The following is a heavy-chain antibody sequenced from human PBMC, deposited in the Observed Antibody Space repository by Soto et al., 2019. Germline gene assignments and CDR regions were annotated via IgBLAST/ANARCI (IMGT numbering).Heavy chain of an antibody. CDR1: GWSFSGYY. Sequence: SEXLSLTCTVYGWSFSGYYCSWIRQPPGKGLEWIGEINHSGSTSYNPSLKSRVTISVDTSKNQLSLKLSSVTAADTAVYYCARGYAAPRAADWGQGTLVTVSS. D-gene: IGHD2-15*01. CDR2: INHSGST. CDR3: ARGYAAPRAAD. V-gene: IGHV4-34*01. J-gene: IGHJ4*02.